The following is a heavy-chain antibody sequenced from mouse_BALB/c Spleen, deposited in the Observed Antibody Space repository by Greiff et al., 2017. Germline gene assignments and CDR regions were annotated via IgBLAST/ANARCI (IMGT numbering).Heavy chain of an antibody. CDR2: IDPANGNT. CDR3: ARSPAYYGNYLFAY. Sequence: EVQGVESGAELVKPGASVKLSCTASGFNIKDTYMHWVKQRPEQGLEWIGRIDPANGNTKYDPKFQGKATITADTSSNTAYLQLSSLTSEDTAVYYCARSPAYYGNYLFAYWGQGTLVTVSA. V-gene: IGHV14-3*02. D-gene: IGHD2-10*01. J-gene: IGHJ3*01. CDR1: GFNIKDTY.